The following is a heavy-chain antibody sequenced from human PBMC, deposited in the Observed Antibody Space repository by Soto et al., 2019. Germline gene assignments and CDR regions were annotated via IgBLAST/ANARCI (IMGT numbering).Heavy chain of an antibody. Sequence: EVQLVESGGGLVQPGGSLRLSCAASGFTFSSYSMNWVRQAPGKGLEWVSYISSSSSTIYYADSVKGRFTISRDNAKNSLYRQMNSLRDEDTAVYYCEREGGSLNWFDPWGQGTLVTVSS. CDR3: EREGGSLNWFDP. V-gene: IGHV3-48*02. D-gene: IGHD1-26*01. CDR2: ISSSSSTI. J-gene: IGHJ5*02. CDR1: GFTFSSYS.